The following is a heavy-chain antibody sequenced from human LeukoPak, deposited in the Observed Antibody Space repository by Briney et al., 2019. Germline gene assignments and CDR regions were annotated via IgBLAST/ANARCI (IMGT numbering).Heavy chain of an antibody. Sequence: GASVKVSCKASGYTFTGYYMHWVRQAPGQGLEWMGWINPNSGGTNYAQKFQGRVTMTRDTSISTAYMELSRLRSDDTAVYYCARDLLPNYYGSGSPTDGFDYWGQGTLVTVSS. V-gene: IGHV1-2*02. CDR3: ARDLLPNYYGSGSPTDGFDY. CDR1: GYTFTGYY. D-gene: IGHD3-10*01. J-gene: IGHJ4*02. CDR2: INPNSGGT.